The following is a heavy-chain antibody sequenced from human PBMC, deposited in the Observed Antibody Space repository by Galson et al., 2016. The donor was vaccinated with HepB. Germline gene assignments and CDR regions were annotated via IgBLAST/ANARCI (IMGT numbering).Heavy chain of an antibody. D-gene: IGHD4-17*01. CDR3: VGDYSSLDAFDI. Sequence: SLRLSCAASRFTFNTYWMSWVRQAPGKGLEWVSSISVTGEVIHYADSIQGRFTISRDNAKSSVCLEMNNLRVEDTAVYYCVGDYSSLDAFDIWGQGTMVTVSS. V-gene: IGHV3-21*01. CDR1: RFTFNTYW. CDR2: ISVTGEVI. J-gene: IGHJ3*02.